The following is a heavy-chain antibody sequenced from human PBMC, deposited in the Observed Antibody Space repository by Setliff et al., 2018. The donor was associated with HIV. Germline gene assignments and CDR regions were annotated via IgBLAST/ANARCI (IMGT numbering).Heavy chain of an antibody. CDR1: GGSISSYY. V-gene: IGHV4-59*01. J-gene: IGHJ4*02. CDR2: IYYSGST. Sequence: SETLSLTCTVSGGSISSYYWSWIRQPPGKGLEWIGYIYYSGSTNYNPSLKSRVTISVDTSKNQFSLKLSSVTAADTAVYYCAKYSGGESDYWGQGTLVTVSS. D-gene: IGHD2-21*01. CDR3: AKYSGGESDY.